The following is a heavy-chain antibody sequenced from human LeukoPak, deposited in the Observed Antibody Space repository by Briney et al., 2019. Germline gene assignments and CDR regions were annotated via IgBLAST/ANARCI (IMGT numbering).Heavy chain of an antibody. CDR3: ANALGPAAILDY. J-gene: IGHJ4*02. V-gene: IGHV3-23*01. CDR1: GFTFSSYA. Sequence: GGSLRPSCAASGFTFSSYAMSWVRQAPGKGLEWVSAISGSGGSTYYADSVKGRFTISRDNSKNTLYLQMNSLRAEDTAVYYCANALGPAAILDYWGQGTLVTVSS. CDR2: ISGSGGST. D-gene: IGHD2-2*02.